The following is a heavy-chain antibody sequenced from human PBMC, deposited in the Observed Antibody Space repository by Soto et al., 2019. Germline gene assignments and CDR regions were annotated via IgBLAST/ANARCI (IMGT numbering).Heavy chain of an antibody. CDR3: VRGGSNYAS. CDR1: GFTFSDSW. J-gene: IGHJ5*02. CDR2: IKPDESEK. V-gene: IGHV3-7*01. D-gene: IGHD4-4*01. Sequence: EVQLVESGGGLVQPGGSLRLSCTASGFTFSDSWMTWVRQAPGKGLEWVARIKPDESEKKYADSVKGRFSISRDNAKNSMYLQMDSLRVEDTAVYYCVRGGSNYASWGPGTLVTVSS.